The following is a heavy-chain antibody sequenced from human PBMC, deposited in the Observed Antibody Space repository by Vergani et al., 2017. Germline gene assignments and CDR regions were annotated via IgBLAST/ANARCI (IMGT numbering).Heavy chain of an antibody. D-gene: IGHD3-22*01. J-gene: IGHJ4*02. CDR2: IYYSGST. CDR3: ARVVSGYNIDY. Sequence: QVQLQASGPGLVKPSETLSLTCTVSGGSISSYYWSWIRLPPGKGLEWIGYIYYSGSTNYNPSLKSRVTISVDTSKNQFSLKLSSVTAADTAVYYCARVVSGYNIDYWGQGTLVTVSS. CDR1: GGSISSYY. V-gene: IGHV4-59*01.